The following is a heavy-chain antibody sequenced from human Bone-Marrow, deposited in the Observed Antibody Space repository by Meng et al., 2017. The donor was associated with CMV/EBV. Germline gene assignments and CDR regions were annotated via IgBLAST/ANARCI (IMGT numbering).Heavy chain of an antibody. CDR1: GFSFSSYG. CDR2: ISSRSSYI. Sequence: GESLKISCAASGFSFSSYGVNWVRQAPGKGLEWVSSISSRSSYIYYADSVKGRFTISRDNSKNTLYLQMNSLRAEDTAVYYCARDTVFGVVNYGMDVWGQGTTVTVSS. D-gene: IGHD3-3*01. V-gene: IGHV3-21*01. J-gene: IGHJ6*02. CDR3: ARDTVFGVVNYGMDV.